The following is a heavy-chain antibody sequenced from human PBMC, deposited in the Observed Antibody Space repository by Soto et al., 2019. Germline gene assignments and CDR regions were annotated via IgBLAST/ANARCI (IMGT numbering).Heavy chain of an antibody. J-gene: IGHJ6*02. CDR1: GGSISSYY. CDR3: ARDRPAYYDYGMDV. CDR2: IYTMGGT. Sequence: QVQLQESGAGLVKPSETLSLTCTVSGGSISSYYWSWMRQPAGKGLEWIGRIYTMGGTNYNPSLKSRVTTSLDTSKNQSSLKLSSVTAADTAVYYCARDRPAYYDYGMDVWGQGTTVTVSS. V-gene: IGHV4-4*07.